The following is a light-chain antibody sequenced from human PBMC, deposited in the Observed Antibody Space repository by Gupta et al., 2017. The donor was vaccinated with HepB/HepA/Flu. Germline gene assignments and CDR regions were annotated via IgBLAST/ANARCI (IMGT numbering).Light chain of an antibody. CDR3: QQRSNWPPGSS. Sequence: EIVLTQSPATLSLSPGERATLSCRASQSVSSYLAWYQQKPGQAPRLLIYDASNRATGIPARCSGSGDGTDFNLTISSLDPEDFEVYYCQQRSNWPPGSSFGQGTKLEIK. CDR2: DAS. CDR1: QSVSSY. V-gene: IGKV3-11*01. J-gene: IGKJ2*04.